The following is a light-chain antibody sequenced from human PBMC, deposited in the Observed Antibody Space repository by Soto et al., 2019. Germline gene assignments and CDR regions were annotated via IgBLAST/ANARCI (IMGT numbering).Light chain of an antibody. CDR1: QSLLHSNGYNC. CDR3: MQALHTPRT. CDR2: LGY. J-gene: IGKJ2*01. Sequence: DIEMTQSPLSLPVTPGEPASISCRSSQSLLHSNGYNCLDWYLQRPGQSPQLLIYLGYNRASGVPDRFSGSGSGTEFTLKISRVEAEDVGGYYCMQALHTPRTFGQGTKLEIK. V-gene: IGKV2-28*01.